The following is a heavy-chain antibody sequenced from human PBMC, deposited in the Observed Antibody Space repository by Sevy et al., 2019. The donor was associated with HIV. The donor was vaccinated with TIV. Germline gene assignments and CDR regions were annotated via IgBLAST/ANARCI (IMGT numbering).Heavy chain of an antibody. Sequence: GGSLRLSCAASGFTFSSYAMNWVRQAPGKGLEWVSSISASGRRTYYADSVEGRFTISRDNSKNTRYLQMNSLRGDDTAVYYCAKGYCSGGGCPRDYYYYGMDVWGQGTTVTVSS. D-gene: IGHD2-15*01. CDR3: AKGYCSGGGCPRDYYYYGMDV. CDR1: GFTFSSYA. CDR2: ISASGRRT. V-gene: IGHV3-23*01. J-gene: IGHJ6*02.